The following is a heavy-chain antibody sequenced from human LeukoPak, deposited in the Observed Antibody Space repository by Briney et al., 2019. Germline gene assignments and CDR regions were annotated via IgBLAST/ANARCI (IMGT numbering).Heavy chain of an antibody. Sequence: APVKVSCKVSGYILTDLSLHWVRQAPGKGLEWMGGFDPEDGEPIYARKFQGRLSMTEDTSKDTGYMELRTLRSEDTALYYCAKSHGDYGLLDYWGQGTLVTVSS. CDR3: AKSHGDYGLLDY. CDR1: GYILTDLS. CDR2: FDPEDGEP. D-gene: IGHD4-17*01. V-gene: IGHV1-24*01. J-gene: IGHJ4*02.